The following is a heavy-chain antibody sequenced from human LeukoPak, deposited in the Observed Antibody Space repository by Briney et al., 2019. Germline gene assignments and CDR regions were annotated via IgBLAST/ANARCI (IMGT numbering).Heavy chain of an antibody. CDR3: ARHVSVDPDSPTTTGKRSAGLEV. CDR1: GSSFDNYW. V-gene: IGHV5-51*01. Sequence: GESLEISCQGLGSSFDNYWVAWVRQRPGKGLEWMGIIYPGDSDTSYSPSFQGQVTISADTSIMTVYLQWTSLKASDTAMYYCARHVSVDPDSPTTTGKRSAGLEVWGQGTMVIVSS. CDR2: IYPGDSDT. D-gene: IGHD1-1*01. J-gene: IGHJ3*01.